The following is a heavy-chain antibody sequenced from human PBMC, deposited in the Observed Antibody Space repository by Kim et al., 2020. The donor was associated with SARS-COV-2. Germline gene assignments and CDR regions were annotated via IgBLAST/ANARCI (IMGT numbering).Heavy chain of an antibody. CDR1: GFTIRSYS. V-gene: IGHV3-30-3*01. Sequence: GGSLRLSCAASGFTIRSYSMHWVRQAPGKGLEWLSGISDDGSSKTYADSVKGRFTISRDNSKNTLYLQMNSLRAEDTAVYYCARESVYCSSTSCPFGYFDYWGQGTLVTVSS. CDR2: ISDDGSSK. CDR3: ARESVYCSSTSCPFGYFDY. D-gene: IGHD2-2*01. J-gene: IGHJ4*02.